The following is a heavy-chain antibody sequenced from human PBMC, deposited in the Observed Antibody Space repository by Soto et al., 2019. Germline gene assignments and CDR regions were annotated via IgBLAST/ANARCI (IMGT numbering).Heavy chain of an antibody. J-gene: IGHJ6*02. CDR2: IIPIFGTA. CDR3: AREPVVGDYYYYYGMDV. D-gene: IGHD3-16*01. Sequence: AASVKVSCKASGGTFSSYAISWVRQAPGQGLEWMGGIIPIFGTANYAQKFQGRVTITAGKSTSTAYMELSSLRSEDTAVYYCAREPVVGDYYYYYGMDVWGQGTTVTVSS. V-gene: IGHV1-69*06. CDR1: GGTFSSYA.